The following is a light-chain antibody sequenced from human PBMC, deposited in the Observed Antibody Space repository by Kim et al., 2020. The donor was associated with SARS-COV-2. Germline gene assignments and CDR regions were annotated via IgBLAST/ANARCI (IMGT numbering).Light chain of an antibody. J-gene: IGKJ4*01. Sequence: PGKRATTSCRASQSISSYLAWYQQKPGQAPRLLIYDASNRATGIPARFSGSGSGTDFTLTISSLEPEDFAVYYCQQRSNWPPVTFGGGTKVDIK. CDR1: QSISSY. V-gene: IGKV3-11*01. CDR2: DAS. CDR3: QQRSNWPPVT.